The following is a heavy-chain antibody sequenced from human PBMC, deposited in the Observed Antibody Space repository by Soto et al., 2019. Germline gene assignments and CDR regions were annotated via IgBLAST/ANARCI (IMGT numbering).Heavy chain of an antibody. J-gene: IGHJ4*03. Sequence: ASVKVSCKASGYMFTKSAMHWVRQAPGQRLEWMGWISGDSGNTKYSPKLQDRVTITRDTSASTAYMELSSLRSEDTALSCCARDGVAAGNINFDYWGQGTLVTVSS. CDR3: ARDGVAAGNINFDY. CDR1: GYMFTKSA. D-gene: IGHD6-19*01. CDR2: ISGDSGNT. V-gene: IGHV1-3*01.